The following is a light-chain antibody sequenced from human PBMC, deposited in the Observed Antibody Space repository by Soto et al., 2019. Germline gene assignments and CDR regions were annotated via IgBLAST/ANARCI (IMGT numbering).Light chain of an antibody. CDR1: QTVIHNY. Sequence: EIVLTHSPGTLSLSPWERATLSARASQTVIHNYLAWHQQKPGQTPRLLVYGASNRATGIPDRFSGSGSGTDFTLTISSLQPDDFATYYCQHYNSCSEAFGQGTKVDIK. CDR3: QHYNSCSEA. V-gene: IGKV3-20*01. J-gene: IGKJ1*01. CDR2: GAS.